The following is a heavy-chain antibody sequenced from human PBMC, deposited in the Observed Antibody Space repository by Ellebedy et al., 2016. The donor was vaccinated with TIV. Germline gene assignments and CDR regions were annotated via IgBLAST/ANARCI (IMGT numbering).Heavy chain of an antibody. CDR3: ATAGASIAAAGTSYYYYGMDV. V-gene: IGHV1-18*01. CDR2: ISAYNGNT. D-gene: IGHD6-13*01. CDR1: GYTFSSYG. Sequence: AASVKVSCKASGYTFSSYGIGWVRQAPGQGLEWMGWISAYNGNTNYAQKFQGRVTMTRNTSISTAYMELSSLRSEDTAVYYCATAGASIAAAGTSYYYYGMDVWGQGTTVTVSS. J-gene: IGHJ6*02.